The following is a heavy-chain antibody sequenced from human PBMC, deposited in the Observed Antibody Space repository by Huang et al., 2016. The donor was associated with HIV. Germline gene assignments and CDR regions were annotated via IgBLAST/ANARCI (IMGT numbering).Heavy chain of an antibody. CDR2: VNDRGAT. CDR1: GGSFTGNY. D-gene: IGHD3-3*01. CDR3: ARQWTILEWLLGLDV. Sequence: QMQLQQRGAGLLKPSETLSLTFGVSGGSFTGNYLPWIRQAPGKGLEWIGEVNDRGATNYNPSLNGLVTISLDKSNRELSLNLRSVTAADTAVYYCARQWTILEWLLGLDVWGQGTTVIVSS. J-gene: IGHJ6*02. V-gene: IGHV4-34*02.